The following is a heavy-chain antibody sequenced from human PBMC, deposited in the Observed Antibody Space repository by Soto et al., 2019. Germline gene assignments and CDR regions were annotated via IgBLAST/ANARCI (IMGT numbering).Heavy chain of an antibody. CDR3: ATGRFLEWLLPDNWFDP. CDR2: ISGSGGST. J-gene: IGHJ5*02. D-gene: IGHD3-3*01. CDR1: GFTFSDYS. V-gene: IGHV3-23*01. Sequence: LRLSCAASGFTFSDYSMNWVRQAPGKGLEWVSAISGSGGSTFYADSVKGRFTISRDISKNTLNLQMNSLRAEDTAVYYCATGRFLEWLLPDNWFDPWGQGTLVTVSS.